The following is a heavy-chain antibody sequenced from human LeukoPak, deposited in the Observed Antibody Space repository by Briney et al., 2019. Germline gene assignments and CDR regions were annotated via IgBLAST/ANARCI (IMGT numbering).Heavy chain of an antibody. J-gene: IGHJ4*02. CDR3: AKGHIPPHRIEAPGMDY. V-gene: IGHV3-30*02. D-gene: IGHD6-13*01. Sequence: PGGSLRLSCAASGITFSSYGMHWVRQAPGKGLEWVAFIWYDGSDKYYADSVKGRLTISRDNSKNTLYLQMNSLRAEDTAVYYCAKGHIPPHRIEAPGMDYWGQGTLVTVSS. CDR2: IWYDGSDK. CDR1: GITFSSYG.